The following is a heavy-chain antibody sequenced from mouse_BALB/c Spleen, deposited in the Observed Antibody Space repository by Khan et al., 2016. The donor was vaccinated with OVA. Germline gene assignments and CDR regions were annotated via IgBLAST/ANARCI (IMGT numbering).Heavy chain of an antibody. Sequence: QVQLKESGAELARPGASVKMSCKASGYTFTSYTIHWIKQRPGQGLEWIGYINPSNGYTNYNQKFKDKATLTADKSSTTAYMQLSSLTSDDSAVYNGVRDGAYYRSDGRFAYWGQGTLVTVSA. CDR3: VRDGAYYRSDGRFAY. V-gene: IGHV1-4*01. J-gene: IGHJ3*01. CDR1: GYTFTSYT. CDR2: INPSNGYT. D-gene: IGHD2-14*01.